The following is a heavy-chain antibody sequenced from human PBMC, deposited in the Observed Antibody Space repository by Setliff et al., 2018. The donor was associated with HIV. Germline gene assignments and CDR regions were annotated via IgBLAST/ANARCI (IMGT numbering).Heavy chain of an antibody. V-gene: IGHV3-7*03. CDR1: GFTFSSYW. CDR2: IKQDGSEK. J-gene: IGHJ4*02. CDR3: ARDPGWIQTFDY. Sequence: ETLRLSCAASGFTFSSYWMSWVRQAPGKGLEWVANIKQDGSEKYYVDSVKGRFTISRDNAKNSLYLQMNSLRAEDTAVYYCARDPGWIQTFDYWGQGTLVTVSS. D-gene: IGHD5-18*01.